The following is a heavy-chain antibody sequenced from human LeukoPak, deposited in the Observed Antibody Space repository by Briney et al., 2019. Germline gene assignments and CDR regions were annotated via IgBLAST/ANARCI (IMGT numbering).Heavy chain of an antibody. CDR3: AKVDGYNYYFDY. J-gene: IGHJ4*02. CDR1: GFTFSSYA. Sequence: GGSLRLSCAASGFTFSSYAMSWVRQAPGKGLEWVSAISGSGGSTYYADSVKGRFTISRDNSKNTVYLQMNSLRAEDTAVYYCAKVDGYNYYFDYWGQGTLVTVSS. CDR2: ISGSGGST. D-gene: IGHD5-24*01. V-gene: IGHV3-23*01.